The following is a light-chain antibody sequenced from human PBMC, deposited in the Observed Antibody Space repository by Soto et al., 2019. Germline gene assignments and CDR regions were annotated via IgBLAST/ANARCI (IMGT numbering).Light chain of an antibody. CDR1: SSDVGSYNL. V-gene: IGLV2-8*01. J-gene: IGLJ2*01. Sequence: QSALTQPPSASGSPGQSVTISCTGTSSDVGSYNLVSWHQQHPGKAPKVMIYGVSQRPSGVPDRFSGSKSGNTASLTVSGLQAEDEADYYCGSYAGSSVVFGAGTKLTVL. CDR3: GSYAGSSVV. CDR2: GVS.